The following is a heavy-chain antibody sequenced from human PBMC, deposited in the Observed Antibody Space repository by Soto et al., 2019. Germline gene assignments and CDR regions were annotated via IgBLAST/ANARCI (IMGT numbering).Heavy chain of an antibody. J-gene: IGHJ6*02. Sequence: GASVKVSCKASGGTFSSYAISWVRQAPGQGLEWMGGIIPIFGTANYAQKFQGRVTITADESTSTAYMELSSLRPEDTAVYYCARGRIVGATNYYYYGMDVWGQGTTVTVSS. CDR2: IIPIFGTA. CDR3: ARGRIVGATNYYYYGMDV. V-gene: IGHV1-69*13. D-gene: IGHD1-26*01. CDR1: GGTFSSYA.